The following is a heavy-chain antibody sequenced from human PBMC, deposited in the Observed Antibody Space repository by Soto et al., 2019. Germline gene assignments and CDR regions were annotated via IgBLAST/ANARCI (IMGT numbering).Heavy chain of an antibody. J-gene: IGHJ2*01. V-gene: IGHV1-2*04. Sequence: QVQLVQSGAEVKKPGASVKVSCKASGYTFTGYYMHWVRQAPGQGLEWMGWINPNSGGTNYAQKFQGWVTMTRDTSISTAYMELSRLRSDDTAMYYCAREQWLANEPQRYFDLWGRGTLVTVSS. CDR1: GYTFTGYY. D-gene: IGHD6-19*01. CDR3: AREQWLANEPQRYFDL. CDR2: INPNSGGT.